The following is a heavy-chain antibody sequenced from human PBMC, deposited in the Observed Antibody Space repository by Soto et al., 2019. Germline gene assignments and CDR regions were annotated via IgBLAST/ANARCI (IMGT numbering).Heavy chain of an antibody. CDR1: GFTFSSYT. CDR3: ASDLHGAISDFDY. D-gene: IGHD3-3*01. Sequence: EVQLVESGGGLVKPGGSLRLSCAASGFTFSSYTMNWVRQAPGKGLEWVSSISSSSSYIYYADSVKGRFTISRDNTKNSLYLQMNSLRAEDTAVYYCASDLHGAISDFDYWGQGTLVTVSS. J-gene: IGHJ4*02. V-gene: IGHV3-21*01. CDR2: ISSSSSYI.